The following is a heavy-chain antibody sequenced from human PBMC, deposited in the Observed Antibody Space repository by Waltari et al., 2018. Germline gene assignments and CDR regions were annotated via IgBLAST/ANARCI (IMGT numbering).Heavy chain of an antibody. CDR1: GGSISSSSYY. V-gene: IGHV4-39*07. CDR3: ARDLLGYSSSWFDY. Sequence: QLQLQESGPGLVKPSETLSLTCTVSGGSISSSSYYWGWIRQPPGKGLEWIGSIYYSGSTYYNPSLKSRVTISVDTSKNQFSLKLSSVTAADTAVYYCARDLLGYSSSWFDYWGQGTLVTVSS. D-gene: IGHD6-13*01. J-gene: IGHJ4*02. CDR2: IYYSGST.